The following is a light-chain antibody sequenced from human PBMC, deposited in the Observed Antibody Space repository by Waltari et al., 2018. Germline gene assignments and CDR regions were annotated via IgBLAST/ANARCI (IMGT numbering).Light chain of an antibody. J-gene: IGLJ2*01. V-gene: IGLV2-11*01. Sequence: QSALTQPRSVSGSPGQSVTISCTGTSSDVGGYNYVSWYQQHPGKAPKPMIYDVSKRPPGLRDPYPGSKSGNTASLTISGLQAEDEADYYYCSYAGSYTANVVFGGGTKLTVL. CDR2: DVS. CDR3: CSYAGSYTANVV. CDR1: SSDVGGYNY.